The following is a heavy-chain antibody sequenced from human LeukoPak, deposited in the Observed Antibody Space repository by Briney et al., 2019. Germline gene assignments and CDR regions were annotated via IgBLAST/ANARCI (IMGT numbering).Heavy chain of an antibody. CDR3: ARGASNRFDY. J-gene: IGHJ4*02. Sequence: GGSLRLSCAASGFTFSNYWMHWVRHAPGKGLVWVSRIYTDGSSTNYADSVKGRFTISRDNAKNTLYLQMNSLRGEDTAVYYCARGASNRFDYWGQGTLVTVSS. V-gene: IGHV3-74*01. D-gene: IGHD1-14*01. CDR1: GFTFSNYW. CDR2: IYTDGSST.